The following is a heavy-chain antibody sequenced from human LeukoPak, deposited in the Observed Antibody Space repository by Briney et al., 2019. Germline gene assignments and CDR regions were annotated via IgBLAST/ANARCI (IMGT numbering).Heavy chain of an antibody. Sequence: PSETLSLTCTVSGGSISSSSYYWGWIRQPPGKGLEWIGSIYYSGSTYYNPSLKSRVTTSVDTSKNQISLKLSSVTAADTAVYYCARHFEDADIVPTSRGRGWFDPWGQGTLVTVSS. CDR1: GGSISSSSYY. D-gene: IGHD5-12*01. CDR3: ARHFEDADIVPTSRGRGWFDP. V-gene: IGHV4-39*01. J-gene: IGHJ5*02. CDR2: IYYSGST.